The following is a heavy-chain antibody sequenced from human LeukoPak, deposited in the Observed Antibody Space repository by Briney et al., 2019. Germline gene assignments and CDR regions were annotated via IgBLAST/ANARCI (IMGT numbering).Heavy chain of an antibody. J-gene: IGHJ3*02. CDR2: MNPNSGNT. Sequence: ASVKVSCKASGYTFTSYDINWVRQATGQGLEWMGWMNPNSGNTGYAQKFQGRVTMTRNTSISTAYMGLSSLRSEDTAVYYCARLYPHYDAFDIWGQGTMVTVSS. D-gene: IGHD2-8*01. CDR3: ARLYPHYDAFDI. CDR1: GYTFTSYD. V-gene: IGHV1-8*01.